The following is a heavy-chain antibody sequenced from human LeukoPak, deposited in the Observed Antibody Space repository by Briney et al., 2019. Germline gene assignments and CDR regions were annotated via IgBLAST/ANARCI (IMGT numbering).Heavy chain of an antibody. V-gene: IGHV3-49*04. Sequence: PGGSLRLSCTASGFTFGDYAMSWVRQAPGKGLEWVGFIRSKAYGGTTEYAASVKGRFTISRDDSKSIAYLQMDSLKTEDTAVYYCTRSNSLYSSSWYQSYYYYGMDVWGQGTTVTVSS. CDR1: GFTFGDYA. CDR2: IRSKAYGGTT. D-gene: IGHD6-13*01. CDR3: TRSNSLYSSSWYQSYYYYGMDV. J-gene: IGHJ6*02.